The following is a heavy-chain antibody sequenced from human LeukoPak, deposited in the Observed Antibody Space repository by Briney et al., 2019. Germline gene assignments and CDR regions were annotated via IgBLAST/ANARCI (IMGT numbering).Heavy chain of an antibody. Sequence: GGSLRLSCAASGFTFSSYWMHWVRQAPGKGLVWVSRINSDGSSTRYADSVKGRFTISRDNAKNTLYLQMNSLRAEDTAVYYCAREAGYSSGWDNFDYWGQGTLVTVSS. CDR3: AREAGYSSGWDNFDY. CDR1: GFTFSSYW. CDR2: INSDGSST. D-gene: IGHD6-19*01. V-gene: IGHV3-74*01. J-gene: IGHJ4*02.